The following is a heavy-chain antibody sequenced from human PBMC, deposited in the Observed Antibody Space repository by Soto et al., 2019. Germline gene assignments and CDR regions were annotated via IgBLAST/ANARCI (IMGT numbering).Heavy chain of an antibody. Sequence: QVQLVQSGAEVKKPGASVTVSCKASGYTFSDYYLHWVRQAPGQGPEWMGRINPNSGDTKFAQKLQGRVTMTRDTSVRTAFMELNWLKPDDTAVYYCARESGGATATLDYYYFYMDVWVQGTMVTVSS. V-gene: IGHV1-2*06. J-gene: IGHJ6*03. CDR2: INPNSGDT. CDR3: ARESGGATATLDYYYFYMDV. D-gene: IGHD5-12*01. CDR1: GYTFSDYY.